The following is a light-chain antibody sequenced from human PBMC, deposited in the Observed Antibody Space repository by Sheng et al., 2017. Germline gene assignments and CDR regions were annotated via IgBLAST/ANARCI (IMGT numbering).Light chain of an antibody. CDR2: EVS. J-gene: IGLJ2*01. Sequence: QSALTQPPSASGFPGQSVTISCTGTSSDVGGYNWVSWYQHHPGKAPKLMISEVSTRPSGVPDRFSGSKSGNTASLTISGLQAEDEADYYCSSYTSRDTLIFGGGTKVTVL. CDR3: SSYTSRDTLI. CDR1: SSDVGGYNW. V-gene: IGLV2-8*01.